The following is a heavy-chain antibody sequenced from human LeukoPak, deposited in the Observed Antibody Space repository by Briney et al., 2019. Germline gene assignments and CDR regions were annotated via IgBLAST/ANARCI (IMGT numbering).Heavy chain of an antibody. D-gene: IGHD5-18*01. V-gene: IGHV3-21*01. CDR1: GFTFSSYS. J-gene: IGHJ4*02. CDR2: ITSTSTYI. CDR3: ARDRRHSHSGFDY. Sequence: GGSLRLSCAASGFTFSSYSMNWVRQAPGKGLEWVSSITSTSTYIYYADSVKGRFTISRDNAQNSLYLQMNSLRAEDTAVYYCARDRRHSHSGFDYWGQGTLVTVSS.